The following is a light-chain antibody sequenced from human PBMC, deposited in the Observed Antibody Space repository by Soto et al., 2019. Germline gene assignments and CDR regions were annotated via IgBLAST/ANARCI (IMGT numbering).Light chain of an antibody. CDR2: CTS. CDR3: QQYAGSPKT. V-gene: IGKV3-20*01. Sequence: EIVLTQSPAALSLSLGERATLSCMARESLSASYLAWYQQKPGQAPRLLIYCTSRRATGIPDRFSCSGSGTDFTLTIARLEPEDFVVYYFQQYAGSPKTVGLGTKLDIK. CDR1: ESLSASY. J-gene: IGKJ2*01.